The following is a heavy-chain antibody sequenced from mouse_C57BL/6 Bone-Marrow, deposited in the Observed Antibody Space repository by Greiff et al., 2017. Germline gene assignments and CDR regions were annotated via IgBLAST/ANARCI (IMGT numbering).Heavy chain of an antibody. CDR1: GYTFTSYW. CDR2: IDPSDSYT. CDR3: ARKYYGSNGWYFDV. Sequence: VQLQQPGAELVMPGASVKLSCKASGYTFTSYWMHWVKQRPGQGLAWIGEIDPSDSYTNYNQKFKGKSTLTVDKSSSTAYMQLSSLTSEDSAVYYCARKYYGSNGWYFDVWGTGTTVTVSS. J-gene: IGHJ1*03. V-gene: IGHV1-69*01. D-gene: IGHD1-1*01.